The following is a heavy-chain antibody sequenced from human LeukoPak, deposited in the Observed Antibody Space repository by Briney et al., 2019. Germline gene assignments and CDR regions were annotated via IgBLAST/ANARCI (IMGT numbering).Heavy chain of an antibody. CDR1: GFTFSDYY. CDR3: AKPLYYGSGSYYPIDY. D-gene: IGHD3-10*01. CDR2: ISSSGSTI. Sequence: GGSLRLSCAASGFTFSDYYMSWIRQAPGKGLEWVSYISSSGSTINYADSVKGRFTISRDNSKDTLYLQMNSLRAEDTAVYYCAKPLYYGSGSYYPIDYWGQGTLVTVSS. V-gene: IGHV3-11*04. J-gene: IGHJ4*02.